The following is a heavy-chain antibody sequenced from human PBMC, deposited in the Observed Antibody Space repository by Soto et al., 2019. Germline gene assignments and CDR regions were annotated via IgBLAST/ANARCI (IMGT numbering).Heavy chain of an antibody. Sequence: ASVKVSCKASGYTFSTYGMHWVRQAPGQSLEWMGWLNGGTGQTRYSQRFQDRVIITRDTSASTGYMELSSLRSEDTAVYYCAGGKGMEENYFYYGLDIWGQGTTVTVSS. J-gene: IGHJ6*02. CDR2: LNGGTGQT. D-gene: IGHD1-1*01. CDR3: AGGKGMEENYFYYGLDI. V-gene: IGHV1-3*01. CDR1: GYTFSTYG.